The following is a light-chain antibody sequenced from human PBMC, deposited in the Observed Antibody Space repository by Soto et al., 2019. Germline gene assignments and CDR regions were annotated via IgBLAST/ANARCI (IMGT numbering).Light chain of an antibody. V-gene: IGLV1-47*01. CDR3: AAWDGSLSVP. J-gene: IGLJ2*01. Sequence: QSVLTQPPSASGTPGQRVTISCSGSNSNIGSHYVYWYQQLPGTAPKLLIYRNDQRPSGVPDRFSGSKSGTSASLAISGLRSEDEADYYCAAWDGSLSVPFGGGTQLTVL. CDR2: RND. CDR1: NSNIGSHY.